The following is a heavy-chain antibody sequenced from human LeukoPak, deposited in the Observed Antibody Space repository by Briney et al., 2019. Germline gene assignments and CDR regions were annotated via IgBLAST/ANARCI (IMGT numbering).Heavy chain of an antibody. CDR1: GFTFSSYG. CDR3: AAGGPATIVPNY. J-gene: IGHJ4*02. Sequence: GGSLRLSCAASGFTFSSYGMSWVRQAPGKGLEWVSAISGSGGSTYYADSVKGRFTISRDNSKNTLYLQMNSLRAEDTAVYYCAAGGPATIVPNYWGQGTLVTVSS. D-gene: IGHD5-12*01. V-gene: IGHV3-23*01. CDR2: ISGSGGST.